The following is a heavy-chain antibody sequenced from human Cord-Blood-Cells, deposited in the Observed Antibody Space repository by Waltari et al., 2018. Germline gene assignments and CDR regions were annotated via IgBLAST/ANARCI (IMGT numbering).Heavy chain of an antibody. V-gene: IGHV1-2*04. CDR1: GYTFTGYY. D-gene: IGHD3-22*01. CDR3: ARESHSSGYYFDY. J-gene: IGHJ4*02. CDR2: INPNSCWT. Sequence: QVQLVQSGAEVKKPGASVKVSCKASGYTFTGYYMHWVRQAPGQGLEWLGWINPNSCWTNYAQKFQCWVTMTRDTSISTAYMELSRLRSDDTAVYYCARESHSSGYYFDYWGKGTLVTVSS.